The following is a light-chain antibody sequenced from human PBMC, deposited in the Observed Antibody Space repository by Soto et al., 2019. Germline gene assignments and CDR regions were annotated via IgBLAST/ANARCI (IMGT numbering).Light chain of an antibody. CDR1: QPISTY. V-gene: IGKV1-39*01. Sequence: EIQVTESPPSLSPAVGDTINITVWASQPISTYFDCYQFTPGKPPKMLIXDAXTXXXGXPSRFSGSGSGKYFTLTINSLQPEEYAPYYGQQNYNLPPWTFGQGTKVDIK. CDR2: DAX. J-gene: IGKJ1*01. CDR3: QQNYNLPPWT.